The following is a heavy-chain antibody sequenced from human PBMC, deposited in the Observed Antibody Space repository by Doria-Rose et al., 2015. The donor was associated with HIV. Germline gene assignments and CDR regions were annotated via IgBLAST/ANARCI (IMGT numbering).Heavy chain of an antibody. CDR3: ARIKSSRWYHKYYFDF. Sequence: SGPVLVKPTETLTLTCTVSGVSLSSPGMGVSWIRQPPGKALEWLANTFSDDERYYKTSLQSRLTISRGTSKSQVVLTMTDMDPVDTATYYCARIKSSRWYHKYYFDFWGQGTLVIVSA. CDR1: GVSLSSPGMG. V-gene: IGHV2-26*01. J-gene: IGHJ4*02. D-gene: IGHD6-13*01. CDR2: TFSDDER.